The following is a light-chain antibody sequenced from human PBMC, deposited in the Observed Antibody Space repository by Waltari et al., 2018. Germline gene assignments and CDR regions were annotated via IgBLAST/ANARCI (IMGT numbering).Light chain of an antibody. CDR3: QQRNTWPYT. CDR1: QSVSIN. Sequence: EIVLTQSPATLSLSPGERATLSCRASQSVSINLAWLQQKPGQAPRLLIYDASSRAIGIPARISGSGSGTDFTLTISILEPEDFAGYYCQQRNTWPYTFGQRTKLEI. V-gene: IGKV3-11*01. CDR2: DAS. J-gene: IGKJ2*01.